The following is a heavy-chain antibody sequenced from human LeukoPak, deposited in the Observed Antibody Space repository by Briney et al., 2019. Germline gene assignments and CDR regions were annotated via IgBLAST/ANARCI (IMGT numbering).Heavy chain of an antibody. CDR2: ISESSTYI. J-gene: IGHJ4*02. V-gene: IGHV3-21*01. CDR3: ARDQRSGWPYFDY. CDR1: GITFSSYC. Sequence: GGSLRLSCAASGITFSSYCMNWVRQAPGKGLEWVSSISESSTYIYYADSVKGRFTISRDDAKNSLYLQMNSLRAEDTAVYYCARDQRSGWPYFDYWGQGTLVTVSS. D-gene: IGHD6-19*01.